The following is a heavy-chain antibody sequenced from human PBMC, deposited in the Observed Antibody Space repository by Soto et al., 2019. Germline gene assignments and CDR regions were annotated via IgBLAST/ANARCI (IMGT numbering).Heavy chain of an antibody. Sequence: QVQLQESGSGLVKPSQSLSLTCTVSGVSLNTADTWWSWIRQSPGKGLEFIGYYHSGGSTYYDASVRSRVIISADTSNSPLSLKLSSVTVADTAVYFCVRSRQMESGNDYGLDVWGQGTTVTVSS. CDR1: GVSLNTADTW. CDR2: YHSGGST. D-gene: IGHD1-1*01. J-gene: IGHJ6*02. V-gene: IGHV4-30-4*01. CDR3: VRSRQMESGNDYGLDV.